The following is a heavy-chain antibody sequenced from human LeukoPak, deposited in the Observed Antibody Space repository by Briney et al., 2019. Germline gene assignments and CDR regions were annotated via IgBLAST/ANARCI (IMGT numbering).Heavy chain of an antibody. J-gene: IGHJ4*02. D-gene: IGHD4-17*01. V-gene: IGHV4-4*07. CDR3: ARGIYGDYGLGY. CDR1: GGSISSYY. Sequence: SETLSLTCTVSGGSISSYYWSWLRQPAGKGLEWIGRIYTSGTNYNPSLKNRVTMSIDTSKNEFSLRLISGTAADTAVYLCARGIYGDYGLGYWGQGTLVTVSS. CDR2: IYTSGT.